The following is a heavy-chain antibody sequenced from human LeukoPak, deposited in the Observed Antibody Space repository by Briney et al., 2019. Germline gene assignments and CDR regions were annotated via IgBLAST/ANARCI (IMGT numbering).Heavy chain of an antibody. CDR3: ARDPEDNLALADDDY. Sequence: GGSLRLSCAASEFTFSSYSMNGVRQAPGKGLEWVSSISSSSSYIYYADSVKGRFTISRDNAKNSLYLQMNSLRSEDTAVYYCARDPEDNLALADDDYWGQGTLVTVSS. J-gene: IGHJ4*02. V-gene: IGHV3-21*01. D-gene: IGHD6-19*01. CDR2: ISSSSSYI. CDR1: EFTFSSYS.